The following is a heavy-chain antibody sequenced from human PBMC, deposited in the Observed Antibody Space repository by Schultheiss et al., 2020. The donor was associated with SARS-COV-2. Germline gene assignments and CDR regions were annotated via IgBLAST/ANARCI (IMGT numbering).Heavy chain of an antibody. CDR1: GGSISSYY. V-gene: IGHV4-4*07. CDR3: ARTPLAFWSAYPCDY. CDR2: IYTSGST. D-gene: IGHD3-3*01. Sequence: SETLSLTCTVSGGSISSYYWSWIRQPAGKGLEWIGRIYTSGSTNYNPSLKSRVTISVDTSKNQFSLKLSSVTAADTAVYYCARTPLAFWSAYPCDYWGQGTLVTVSS. J-gene: IGHJ4*02.